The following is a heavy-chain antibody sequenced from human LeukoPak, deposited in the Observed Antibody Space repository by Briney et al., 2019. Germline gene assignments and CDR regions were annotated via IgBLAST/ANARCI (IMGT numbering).Heavy chain of an antibody. V-gene: IGHV3-11*06. CDR1: GFTFSDYY. J-gene: IGHJ6*02. D-gene: IGHD5-24*01. CDR2: ISSSSSYT. Sequence: GGSLRLSCAASGFTFSDYYMSWIRQAPGKGLEWVSYISSSSSYTNYADSVKGRFTISRDNAKNSLYLQMNSLRAEDTAVYYCARSRRDNYYYYYGMDVWGQGTTVTVSS. CDR3: ARSRRDNYYYYYGMDV.